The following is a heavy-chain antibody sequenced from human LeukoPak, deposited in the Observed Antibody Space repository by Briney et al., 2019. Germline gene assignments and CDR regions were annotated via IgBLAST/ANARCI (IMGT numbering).Heavy chain of an antibody. D-gene: IGHD2-15*01. CDR3: ARWGVWYCSGGSCSAARPFDY. V-gene: IGHV3-11*06. J-gene: IGHJ4*02. Sequence: GGSLRLSCAASGFTFSDYYMSWIRQAPGKGLEWVSYISSSSSYTNYADSVKGRFTISRDNAKNSLYLQMNSLRAEDTAVYFCARWGVWYCSGGSCSAARPFDYWGQGTLVTVPS. CDR2: ISSSSSYT. CDR1: GFTFSDYY.